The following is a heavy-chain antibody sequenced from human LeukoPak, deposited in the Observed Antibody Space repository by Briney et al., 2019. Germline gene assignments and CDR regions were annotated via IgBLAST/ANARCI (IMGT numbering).Heavy chain of an antibody. CDR1: GYTFTGYY. Sequence: ASVKVSCKASGYTFTGYYMHWVRQAPGQGLEWMGWINPNSGGTNYAQKFQGRVTMTRDTSISTAYMELSRLRSDGTAVYYCARDVENYGDTPIDYWGQGTLVTVSS. D-gene: IGHD4-17*01. V-gene: IGHV1-2*02. J-gene: IGHJ4*02. CDR3: ARDVENYGDTPIDY. CDR2: INPNSGGT.